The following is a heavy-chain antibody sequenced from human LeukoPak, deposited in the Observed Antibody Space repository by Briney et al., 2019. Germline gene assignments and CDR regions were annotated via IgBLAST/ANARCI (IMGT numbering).Heavy chain of an antibody. V-gene: IGHV3-23*01. CDR1: GFTFSNFA. CDR3: TKRMLSGADNPFDP. J-gene: IGHJ5*02. D-gene: IGHD3-16*01. CDR2: ISGSGDRT. Sequence: GGSLRLSGAASGFTFSNFAMSWVRQAPGKGLEWVSLISGSGDRTFYVDSVKGRFTISRDKSKSTLFLQMNSLRAEDTAVYYCTKRMLSGADNPFDPWGQGTLVTVSS.